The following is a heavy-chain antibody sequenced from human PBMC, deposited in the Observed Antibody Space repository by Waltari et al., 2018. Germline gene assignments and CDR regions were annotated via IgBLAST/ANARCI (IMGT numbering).Heavy chain of an antibody. J-gene: IGHJ6*02. CDR1: GGSISSGDL. CDR2: IYHSGTT. CDR3: AREREGGIRGQYGLDV. Sequence: QVQLQESGPGLVKPSGTLSLTCAVSGGSISSGDLWSWVRQTPGKGLEWLGDIYHSGTTNYNPSLESRVTISIDNPKNHFSLKRRSVTAADTAMYDCAREREGGIRGQYGLDVWGQGTTVTVSS. V-gene: IGHV4-4*02. D-gene: IGHD3-16*02.